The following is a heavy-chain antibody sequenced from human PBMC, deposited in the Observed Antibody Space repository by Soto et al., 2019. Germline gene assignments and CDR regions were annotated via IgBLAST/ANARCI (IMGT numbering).Heavy chain of an antibody. CDR2: MNPNSGNT. CDR3: AGGQRNYGFDY. D-gene: IGHD4-4*01. J-gene: IGHJ4*02. Sequence: QVQLVQSGAEVKKPGDSVKVSCKASEYTFTIYDINWVRQTTGQGLEWMGWMNPNSGNTGYAQKFQGRVTMTSDTSTSTAYMQLSSLVSEDTAVYYCAGGQRNYGFDYWGQVTLVTVSS. CDR1: EYTFTIYD. V-gene: IGHV1-8*01.